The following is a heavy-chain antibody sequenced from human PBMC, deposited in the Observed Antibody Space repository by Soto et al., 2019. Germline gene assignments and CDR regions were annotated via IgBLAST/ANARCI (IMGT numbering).Heavy chain of an antibody. V-gene: IGHV1-2*02. J-gene: IGHJ6*02. D-gene: IGHD3-22*01. CDR3: ARDFGDSSGYYYYYGMDV. Sequence: ASVKVSCKASGYTFTGYYMHWVRQAPGQGLEWMGWINPNSGGTNYAQKFQGRVTMTRDTSISTAYMELSRLRSDGTAVYYCARDFGDSSGYYYYYGMDVWGQGTTVTVSS. CDR1: GYTFTGYY. CDR2: INPNSGGT.